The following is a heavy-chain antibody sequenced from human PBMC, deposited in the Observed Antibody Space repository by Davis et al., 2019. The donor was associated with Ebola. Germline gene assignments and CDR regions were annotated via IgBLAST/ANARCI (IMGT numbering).Heavy chain of an antibody. V-gene: IGHV4-34*01. CDR1: GGSFSGYY. J-gene: IGHJ4*02. CDR2: INHSGST. Sequence: MPSETLSLTCAVYGGSFSGYYWSWIRRPPGKGLEWIGEINHSGSTNYNPSLKSRVTISVDTSKNQFSLKLSSVTAADTAVYYCARGPDIVVVVAATNFDYWGQGTLVTVSS. CDR3: ARGPDIVVVVAATNFDY. D-gene: IGHD2-15*01.